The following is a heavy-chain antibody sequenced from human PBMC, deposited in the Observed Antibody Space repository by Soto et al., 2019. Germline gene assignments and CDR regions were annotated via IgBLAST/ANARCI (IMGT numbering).Heavy chain of an antibody. CDR3: ARDLTYYYDSSGYYQGGY. J-gene: IGHJ4*02. CDR1: GFTFSSYA. D-gene: IGHD3-22*01. V-gene: IGHV3-30-3*01. CDR2: ISYDGSNK. Sequence: QVQLVESGGGVVQPGRSLRLSCAASGFTFSSYAMHWVRQAPGKGLEWVAVISYDGSNKYYADSVKGRFTISRDNSQNTLYLHMNSLRAEDTAVYYCARDLTYYYDSSGYYQGGYWGQGTLVTVSS.